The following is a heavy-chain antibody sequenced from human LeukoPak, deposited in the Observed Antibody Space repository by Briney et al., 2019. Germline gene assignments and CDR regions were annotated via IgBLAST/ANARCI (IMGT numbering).Heavy chain of an antibody. CDR1: GFTFSSYS. CDR2: ISNSGTYI. D-gene: IGHD3-10*01. J-gene: IGHJ4*02. V-gene: IGHV3-21*01. CDR3: ARDTSGIDY. Sequence: GGSLRLSCAASGFTFSSYSMNWVRQAPGKGLEWVSSISNSGTYIYYADSVKGRFTISRDNSKNTLYLQMNSLRAEDTAVYYCARDTSGIDYWGQGTLVTVSS.